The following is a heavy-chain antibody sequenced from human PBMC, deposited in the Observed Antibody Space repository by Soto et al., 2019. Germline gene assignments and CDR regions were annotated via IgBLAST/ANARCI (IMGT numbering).Heavy chain of an antibody. CDR3: ARPYSAYDWGLFDK. CDR2: ISSSSNII. D-gene: IGHD5-12*01. J-gene: IGHJ4*02. Sequence: GGSLRPSCAPPGFTLSAYGMDWVSRAPGKGLECISYISSSSNIIYHADSVRGPFTISRDNAKNSLNLQMNSLRAEDTAVYYCARPYSAYDWGLFDKWGQETLVTVSS. V-gene: IGHV3-48*01. CDR1: GFTLSAYG.